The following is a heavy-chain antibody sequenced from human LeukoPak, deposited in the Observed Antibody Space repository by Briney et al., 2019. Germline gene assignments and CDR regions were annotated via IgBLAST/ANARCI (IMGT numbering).Heavy chain of an antibody. CDR3: ARVGISGWSRYHFDY. V-gene: IGHV4-59*01. CDR1: GGSIRSYY. CDR2: IYYSGST. Sequence: SETLSLTCTVSGGSIRSYYWNWIRQPPGKGLEWIGYIYYSGSTNYNPSLKTRVTISVDTSKNQFSLKLNSVTAADTAMYYCARVGISGWSRYHFDYWGQGTLVTVSS. D-gene: IGHD6-19*01. J-gene: IGHJ4*02.